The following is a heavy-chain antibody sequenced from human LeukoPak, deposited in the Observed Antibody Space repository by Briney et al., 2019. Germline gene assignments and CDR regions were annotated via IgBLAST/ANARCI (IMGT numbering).Heavy chain of an antibody. D-gene: IGHD1-26*01. J-gene: IGHJ6*03. Sequence: GGSLRLSCAASGFTFSSYAMTWVRQAPGKGLQWVSAVSGSGAHTYYADSVKGRFTISRDNSRDTLYLQMNSLGAEDTAIYICAKDGGTYPYFLDVWVKGTTSIVSS. V-gene: IGHV3-23*01. CDR3: AKDGGTYPYFLDV. CDR1: GFTFSSYA. CDR2: VSGSGAHT.